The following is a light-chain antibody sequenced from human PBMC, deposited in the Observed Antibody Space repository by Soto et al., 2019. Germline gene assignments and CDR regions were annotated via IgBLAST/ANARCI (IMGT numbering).Light chain of an antibody. CDR3: TSYAGGNNV. V-gene: IGLV2-8*01. Sequence: QSALTQPPSASGSPGQSVTISCTGTSSDVGGYNYVSWYQQHPGKVPKLMVYEVNKRPSGVPDRFSVSKSGNTASLTVSGLQAGDEADYYCTSYAGGNNVFGTGTKVTVL. J-gene: IGLJ1*01. CDR2: EVN. CDR1: SSDVGGYNY.